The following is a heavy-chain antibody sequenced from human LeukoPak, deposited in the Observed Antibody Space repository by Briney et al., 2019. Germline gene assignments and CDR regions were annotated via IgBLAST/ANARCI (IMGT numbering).Heavy chain of an antibody. Sequence: SGPTLVKPTQTLTLTCTFSGFSLSTSGVGVGWIRQPPGKALEWLALIYWNDDKRYSPSLKSRLTITKDTSKNQVVLTMTNMDPVDTATYYCAHGRDDILTGPSSATTYFDLWGRGTLVTVSS. J-gene: IGHJ2*01. CDR2: IYWNDDK. V-gene: IGHV2-5*01. D-gene: IGHD3-9*01. CDR3: AHGRDDILTGPSSATTYFDL. CDR1: GFSLSTSGVG.